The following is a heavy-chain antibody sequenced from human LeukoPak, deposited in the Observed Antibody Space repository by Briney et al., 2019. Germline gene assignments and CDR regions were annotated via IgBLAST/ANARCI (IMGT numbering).Heavy chain of an antibody. CDR3: ARAGSCDS. CDR2: ISTGSSTI. D-gene: IGHD3-10*01. CDR1: GFTFSTSG. V-gene: IGHV3-48*02. Sequence: GGSLRLSCAASGFTFSTSGLGWVRQAPGKGLEWVSYISTGSSTIYYADSVKGRFTISRDNAKNSLYLQMNSLRDEDTAVYYCARAGSCDSWGQGTLVTVSS. J-gene: IGHJ5*01.